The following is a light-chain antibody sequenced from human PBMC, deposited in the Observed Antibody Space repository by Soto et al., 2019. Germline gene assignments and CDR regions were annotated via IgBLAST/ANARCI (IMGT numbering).Light chain of an antibody. J-gene: IGLJ2*01. CDR3: VAWDVTLGGPP. CDR2: RNN. V-gene: IGLV1-47*01. Sequence: QSVLTQPPSASGTPGQRVTISCSGSNSNIGIKYVYWYQQLPGTAPKLLMYRNNQRPSGVPDRFSGSKSGTSASLAISGLRSEDEADYYCVAWDVTLGGPPFGGGTKLTVL. CDR1: NSNIGIKY.